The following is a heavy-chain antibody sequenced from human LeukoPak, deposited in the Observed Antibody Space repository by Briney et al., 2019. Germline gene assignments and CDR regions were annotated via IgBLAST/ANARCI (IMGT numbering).Heavy chain of an antibody. D-gene: IGHD3-9*01. CDR2: INHSGST. CDR1: GGSFSGYY. Sequence: SETLSLTCAVYGGSFSGYYWSWIRQPPGKGLEWIGEINHSGSTNYNPSLKSRVTISVDTSKNQFSLKLSSVTAADTAVYYCARRPGRLRYFDWLTRHYFDYWGQGTLVTVSS. J-gene: IGHJ4*02. V-gene: IGHV4-34*01. CDR3: ARRPGRLRYFDWLTRHYFDY.